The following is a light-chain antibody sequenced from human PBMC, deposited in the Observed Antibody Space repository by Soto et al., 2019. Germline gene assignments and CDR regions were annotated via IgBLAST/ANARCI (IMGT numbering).Light chain of an antibody. CDR3: QQTYITPRT. CDR2: TTS. CDR1: QNIDNY. Sequence: DIPMTQSPPSLSASVGDRVTITCRASQNIDNYLNWYQQKPGKAPNLLIYTTSILQSGVPSRFSGSGSGTDFTLTTSSLRPEDFATYYCQQTYITPRTFGQGTKLEIK. V-gene: IGKV1-39*01. J-gene: IGKJ2*02.